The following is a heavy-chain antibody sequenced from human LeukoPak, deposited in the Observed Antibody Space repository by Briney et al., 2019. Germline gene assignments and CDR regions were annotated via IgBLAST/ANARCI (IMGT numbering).Heavy chain of an antibody. CDR3: ARRSGSYPDWFDP. CDR2: IYYSGST. D-gene: IGHD1-26*01. Sequence: SETLSLTCTVSGGSISSYYWSWIRPPPGKGLEWIGYIYYSGSTNYNPSLKSRVTISVDTSKNQFSLKLSSVTAADTAVYYCARRSGSYPDWFDPWGQGTLVTVSS. CDR1: GGSISSYY. V-gene: IGHV4-59*08. J-gene: IGHJ5*02.